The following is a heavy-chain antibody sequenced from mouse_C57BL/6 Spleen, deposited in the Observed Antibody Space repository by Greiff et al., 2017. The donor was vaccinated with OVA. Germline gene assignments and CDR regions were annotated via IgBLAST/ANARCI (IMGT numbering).Heavy chain of an antibody. CDR2: LDPSDSYT. CDR1: GYTFTSYW. Sequence: VQLQQPGAELVMPGASVKLSCKASGYTFTSYWMHWVKPRPGQGLEWIGELDPSDSYTNYTQKFKGKSTLTVDKSSSTAYMQLSSLTSEDSAVYYCAIPYYYAMDYWGQGTSVTVSS. V-gene: IGHV1-69*01. CDR3: AIPYYYAMDY. J-gene: IGHJ4*01.